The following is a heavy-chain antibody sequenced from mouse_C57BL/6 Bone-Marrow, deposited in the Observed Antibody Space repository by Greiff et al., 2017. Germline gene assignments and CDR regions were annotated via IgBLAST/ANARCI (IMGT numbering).Heavy chain of an antibody. CDR2: IDPSDSYT. V-gene: IGHV1-69*01. CDR1: GYTFTSYW. J-gene: IGHJ2*01. CDR3: ARYYGSSLYYWDY. Sequence: QVQLQQPGAELVMPGASVKLSCKASGYTFTSYWMPWVKQRPGQGLEWIGEIDPSDSYTNYNQKFKGKSTLTVDKSSSTAYMQLSSLTSEDSAVYYCARYYGSSLYYWDYWGQGTTLTVSS. D-gene: IGHD1-1*01.